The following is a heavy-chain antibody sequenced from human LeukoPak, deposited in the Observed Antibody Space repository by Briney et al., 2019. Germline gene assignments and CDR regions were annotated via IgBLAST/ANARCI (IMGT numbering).Heavy chain of an antibody. D-gene: IGHD1-1*01. J-gene: IGHJ4*02. CDR1: GFTFSDYD. V-gene: IGHV3-13*01. CDR2: IGTAGDT. Sequence: GGSLRLSCAASGFTFSDYDMHWLRQATGKGLEWVSAIGTAGDTYYTGSVKGRFTISRENAKNSLYLQMNSLRAGDTAVYYCVRVAKERVGGVYYFDYWGQGTPVTVSS. CDR3: VRVAKERVGGVYYFDY.